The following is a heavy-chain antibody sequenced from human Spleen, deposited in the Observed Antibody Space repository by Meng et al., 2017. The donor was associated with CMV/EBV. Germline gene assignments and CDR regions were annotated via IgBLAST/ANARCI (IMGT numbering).Heavy chain of an antibody. J-gene: IGHJ4*02. V-gene: IGHV3-74*01. Sequence: GESLKISCAASGFTFSSYKMNWVRQAPGKGLMWVSHISNDGRTTNYADSVKGRFTISRDNAKKTLYLQMESLRAEDTAVYYCARSYRDYWGQGTLVTVSS. CDR1: GFTFSSYK. CDR2: ISNDGRTT. D-gene: IGHD5-12*01. CDR3: ARSYRDY.